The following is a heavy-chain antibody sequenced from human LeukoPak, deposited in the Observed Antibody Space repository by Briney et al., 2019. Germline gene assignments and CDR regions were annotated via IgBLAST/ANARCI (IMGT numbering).Heavy chain of an antibody. CDR1: RFTFNAYW. Sequence: GGSLSLSCAASRFTFNAYWMHWVRQAPGKGLVWVSRINSAGRDITYADFVKGRFTISRDNAKNTLFLQMNSLRAEDTAVYYWVRKYLYDSSGYFAYFDSWGQGTLVTVSS. CDR3: VRKYLYDSSGYFAYFDS. V-gene: IGHV3-74*01. CDR2: INSAGRDI. D-gene: IGHD3-22*01. J-gene: IGHJ4*02.